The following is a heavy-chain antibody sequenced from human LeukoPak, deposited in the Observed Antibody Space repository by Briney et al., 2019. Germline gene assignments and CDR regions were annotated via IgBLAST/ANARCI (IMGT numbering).Heavy chain of an antibody. CDR2: ISGSGGST. Sequence: GGSLRLSCAASGFTFSSYAMSWVRQAPGKGLEWVSAISGSGGSTYYADSVKGRFTISRDNSKNTLYLKMNSLRAEDTAVYYCAENTGRQWLFGYWGQGTLVTVSS. J-gene: IGHJ4*02. CDR1: GFTFSSYA. D-gene: IGHD6-19*01. CDR3: AENTGRQWLFGY. V-gene: IGHV3-23*01.